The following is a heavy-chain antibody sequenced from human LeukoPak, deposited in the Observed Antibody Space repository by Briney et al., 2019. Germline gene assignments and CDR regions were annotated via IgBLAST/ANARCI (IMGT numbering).Heavy chain of an antibody. CDR1: GGSFSGYY. Sequence: SETLSLTCAVYGGSFSGYYWSWIRQPPGKGLEWIGEINHSGSTNYNPSLKSRVTISVDTSKNQFSLKLSSVTAADTAVYYCARGGRYCSSTSCYGRYGMDVWGKGTRSPTPQ. D-gene: IGHD2-2*01. CDR2: INHSGST. J-gene: IGHJ6*04. CDR3: ARGGRYCSSTSCYGRYGMDV. V-gene: IGHV4-34*01.